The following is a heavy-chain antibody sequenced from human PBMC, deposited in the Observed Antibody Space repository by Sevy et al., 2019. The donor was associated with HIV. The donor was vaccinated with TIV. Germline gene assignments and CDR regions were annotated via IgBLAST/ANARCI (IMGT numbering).Heavy chain of an antibody. CDR3: AKGYTGIAVAAPIDY. V-gene: IGHV3-30*18. Sequence: GGSLRLSCAASGFTFSSYGMHWVRQAPGKGLEWVAVISYDGSIKYYADSVKGRFTISRDNSKNTLYLQMNSLRAEDTAVYYCAKGYTGIAVAAPIDYWGQGTLVTVSS. CDR1: GFTFSSYG. J-gene: IGHJ4*02. CDR2: ISYDGSIK. D-gene: IGHD6-19*01.